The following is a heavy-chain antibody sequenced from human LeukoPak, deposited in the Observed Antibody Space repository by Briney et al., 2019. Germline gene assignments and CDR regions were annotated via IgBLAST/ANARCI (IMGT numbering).Heavy chain of an antibody. V-gene: IGHV4-59*01. Sequence: SETLSLTCTVSGGSISSYYWSWIRQPPGKGLEWIGYIYYSGSTNYNPSLKSRVTISVDTSKNQFSLKLSSVTAADTAVYYCARAIADAFDIWGQGTMVTVSS. CDR3: ARAIADAFDI. J-gene: IGHJ3*02. CDR1: GGSISSYY. CDR2: IYYSGST.